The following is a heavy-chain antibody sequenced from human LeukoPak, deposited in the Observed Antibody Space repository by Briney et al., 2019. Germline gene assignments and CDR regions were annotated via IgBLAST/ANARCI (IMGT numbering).Heavy chain of an antibody. CDR1: GVTFSSYD. V-gene: IGHV3-30*18. CDR3: AKEGGDYDGGFLDY. Sequence: GRSLRLYCAASGVTFSSYDMHWVRQAPCKGLEWVAVISYDGSNKYYADSVKGRYTISRDSSKNTLYLQMNSLRAEDTAVYYCAKEGGDYDGGFLDYWGQGTLVTVSS. D-gene: IGHD4-17*01. J-gene: IGHJ4*02. CDR2: ISYDGSNK.